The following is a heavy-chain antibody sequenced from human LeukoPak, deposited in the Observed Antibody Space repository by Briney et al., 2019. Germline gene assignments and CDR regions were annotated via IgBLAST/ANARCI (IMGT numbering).Heavy chain of an antibody. V-gene: IGHV3-7*01. D-gene: IGHD2-2*01. CDR1: GFSFSPYW. Sequence: GGSLRLSCVGSGFSFSPYWMSWVRQAPGKGLEWLANIEKHGSADYYVDSVKGRSTISRDNAKNSLSLQLDSLRVEDTAVYYCAREVPGVMVAFDLWGQGTMVTVSP. CDR2: IEKHGSAD. CDR3: AREVPGVMVAFDL. J-gene: IGHJ3*01.